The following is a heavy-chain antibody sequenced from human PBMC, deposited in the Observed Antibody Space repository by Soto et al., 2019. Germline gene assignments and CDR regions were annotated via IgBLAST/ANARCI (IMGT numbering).Heavy chain of an antibody. CDR2: IGTDGNT. Sequence: GGSLRLSCAASGFTFNSYAMNCVRQAPGKVLALVSAIGTDGNTYYANSVKGRFTISRDNSRTTLYLQMNSLRVEDTALYYCATTQLTILQGIFCVDHWGQGKMVTVSS. V-gene: IGHV3-23*01. D-gene: IGHD3-3*01. J-gene: IGHJ4*02. CDR1: GFTFNSYA. CDR3: ATTQLTILQGIFCVDH.